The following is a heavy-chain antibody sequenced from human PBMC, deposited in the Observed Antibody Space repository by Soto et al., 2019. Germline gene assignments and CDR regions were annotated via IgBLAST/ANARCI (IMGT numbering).Heavy chain of an antibody. CDR3: ARESYSGGVWSFDL. J-gene: IGHJ2*01. D-gene: IGHD6-19*01. CDR1: GGSFSGYY. CDR2: INHSGST. V-gene: IGHV4-34*01. Sequence: SETLSLTCAVYGGSFSGYYWSWIRQPPGKGLEWIGEINHSGSTNYNPSLKSRVTISVDTSKNQFSLKLSSVTAADTALYYCARESYSGGVWSFDLWGRGTLVTVSS.